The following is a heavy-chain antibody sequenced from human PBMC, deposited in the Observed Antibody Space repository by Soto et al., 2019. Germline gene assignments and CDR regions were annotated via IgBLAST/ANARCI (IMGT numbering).Heavy chain of an antibody. CDR1: GFKFHRYA. CDR3: AKGPTRRTEANTQSYYYGMDV. Sequence: GGSLRVSCAASGFKFHRYAMHWVRQAPGKGLEWVALLSLDGSTESYADSVKGRFTISRDNSKNTLYLQMNSLRPEDTAIYYCAKGPTRRTEANTQSYYYGMDVWGPGATVTVSS. J-gene: IGHJ6*02. CDR2: LSLDGSTE. V-gene: IGHV3-30-3*01.